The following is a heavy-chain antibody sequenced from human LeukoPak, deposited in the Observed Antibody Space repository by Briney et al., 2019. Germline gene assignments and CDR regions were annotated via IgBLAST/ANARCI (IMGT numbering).Heavy chain of an antibody. D-gene: IGHD3-10*02. J-gene: IGHJ6*04. CDR1: GFTFSSSA. V-gene: IGHV3-23*01. CDR3: AELGITMIGGV. Sequence: GGSLRLSCAASGFTFSSSAMSWVRQAPGKGLEWVSSISGSGSGGSTYYADSVKGRFTISRDNAKNSLYLQMNSLRAEDTAVYYCAELGITMIGGVWGKGTTVTIPS. CDR2: ISGSGSGGST.